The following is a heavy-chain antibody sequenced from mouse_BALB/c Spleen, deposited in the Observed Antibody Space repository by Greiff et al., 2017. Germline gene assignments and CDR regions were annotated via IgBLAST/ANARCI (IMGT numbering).Heavy chain of an antibody. CDR3: ARSGRGYDTWFAY. CDR1: GFTFSSFG. CDR2: ISSGCSTI. Sequence: VQLKESGGGLVQPGGSRKLSCAASGFTFSSFGMHWVRQAPEKGLEWVAYISSGCSTIYYADTVKGRFTISRDNPKNTLFLQMTSLRSEDTAMYYCARSGRGYDTWFAYWGQGTLVTVSA. V-gene: IGHV5-17*02. D-gene: IGHD2-14*01. J-gene: IGHJ3*01.